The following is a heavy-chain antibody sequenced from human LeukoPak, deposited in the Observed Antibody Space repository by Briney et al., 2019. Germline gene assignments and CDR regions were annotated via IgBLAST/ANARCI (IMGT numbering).Heavy chain of an antibody. Sequence: GGSLRLSCAASGFTFSSYSMNWVRQAPGKGLEWVSSISSSSSYIYYADSVKGRFTISRDNAKNSLYLQMNSLRAEDTAVYYCARNPGSSGYYINWFDPWGQGTLVTVSS. V-gene: IGHV3-21*01. CDR2: ISSSSSYI. CDR3: ARNPGSSGYYINWFDP. J-gene: IGHJ5*02. D-gene: IGHD3-22*01. CDR1: GFTFSSYS.